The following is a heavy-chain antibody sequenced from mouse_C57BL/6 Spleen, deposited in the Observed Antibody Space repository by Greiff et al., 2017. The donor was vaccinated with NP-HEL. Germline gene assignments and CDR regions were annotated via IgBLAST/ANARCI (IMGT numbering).Heavy chain of an antibody. J-gene: IGHJ4*01. CDR2: IFPGSGST. Sequence: VQLQQSGPELVKPGASVKISCKASGYTFTDYYINWVKQRPGQGLEWIGWIFPGSGSTYYNEKFKGKATLTVDKSSSTAYMLLSSLTSEDSAVYFCARSAYGNYGDYAMDYWGQGTSVTVSS. D-gene: IGHD2-1*01. CDR3: ARSAYGNYGDYAMDY. CDR1: GYTFTDYY. V-gene: IGHV1-75*01.